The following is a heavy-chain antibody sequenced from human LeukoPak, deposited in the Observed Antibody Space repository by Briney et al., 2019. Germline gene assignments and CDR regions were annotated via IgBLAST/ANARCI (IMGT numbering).Heavy chain of an antibody. V-gene: IGHV4-34*01. Sequence: PSETLSLTCAVYGGSFSGYYWSWIRQPPGKGLEWIGEINHSGSTNYNPSLKSRVTISVDTSKNQFSLKLSSVTAADTAVYYCARGMIVVVIDASDIWGQGTMVTVSS. J-gene: IGHJ3*02. CDR2: INHSGST. D-gene: IGHD3-22*01. CDR3: ARGMIVVVIDASDI. CDR1: GGSFSGYY.